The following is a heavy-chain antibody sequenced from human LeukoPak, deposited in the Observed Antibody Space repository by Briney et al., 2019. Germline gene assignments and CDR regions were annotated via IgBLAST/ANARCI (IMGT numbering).Heavy chain of an antibody. CDR1: GFSFSAAW. J-gene: IGHJ4*02. CDR2: IKNDGSDK. V-gene: IGHV3-7*01. Sequence: AGGSLRLSCAASGFSFSAAWMTWVRQAPGKGLEWVATIKNDGSDKYYVDSVKGRFTLSRDNAKNSVYLQMNSLRVEDTAVYYCVNLGYSGGGQGTLVTVSS. CDR3: VNLGYSG. D-gene: IGHD5-12*01.